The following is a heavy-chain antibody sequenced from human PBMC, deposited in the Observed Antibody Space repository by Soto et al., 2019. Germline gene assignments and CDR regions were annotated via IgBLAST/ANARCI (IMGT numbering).Heavy chain of an antibody. CDR2: MNPNSGNT. Sequence: GASVKVSCKASGYTFTSYDINWVRQATGQGLEWMGWMNPNSGNTGYAQKFLGRVTMTRNTSISTAYMELSSLRSEDTAVYYCARERSSGWYVDYWGQGTLVTVSS. CDR3: ARERSSGWYVDY. J-gene: IGHJ4*02. CDR1: GYTFTSYD. V-gene: IGHV1-8*01. D-gene: IGHD6-19*01.